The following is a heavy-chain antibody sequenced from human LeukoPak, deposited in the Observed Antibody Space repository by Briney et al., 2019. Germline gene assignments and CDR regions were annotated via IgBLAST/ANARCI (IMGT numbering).Heavy chain of an antibody. V-gene: IGHV3-30-3*01. D-gene: IGHD5-24*01. CDR1: GFTFSSYA. J-gene: IGHJ4*02. Sequence: GGSLRLSCAASGFTFSSYAMHWVRQAPGKGLEWVAVISYDASNKYYADSVKGRFTISRDNSKNPLYLQMDGLRAEDTTVYNCAKESEEGYIWPPFDSWGQDPLVTASS. CDR2: ISYDASNK. CDR3: AKESEEGYIWPPFDS.